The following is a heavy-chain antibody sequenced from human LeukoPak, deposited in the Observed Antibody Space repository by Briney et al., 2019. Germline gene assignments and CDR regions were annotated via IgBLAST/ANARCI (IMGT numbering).Heavy chain of an antibody. V-gene: IGHV4-59*01. CDR3: ASYSSGYSYYFDY. CDR1: GGSISSYY. D-gene: IGHD3-22*01. J-gene: IGHJ4*02. Sequence: SETLSLTCTVSGGSISSYYWSWIRQSPGKGLEWIGYIYYSGSTNYNPSLKSRVTISVDTSKNQFSLKLSSVTAADTAVYYCASYSSGYSYYFDYWGQGTLVTVSS. CDR2: IYYSGST.